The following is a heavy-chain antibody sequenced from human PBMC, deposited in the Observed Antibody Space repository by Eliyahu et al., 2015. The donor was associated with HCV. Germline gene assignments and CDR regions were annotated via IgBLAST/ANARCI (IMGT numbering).Heavy chain of an antibody. CDR2: ISXDGSNK. CDR1: GFTXSXYG. CDR3: AKGKGYRAPTYWYFDL. D-gene: IGHD5-18*01. J-gene: IGHJ2*01. V-gene: IGHV3-30*18. Sequence: QVQLVESGGGVVQPGRSLRLSCAASGFTXSXYGMHWVRQAPGKGLXXVAXISXDGSNKYYADSVKGRFTISRDNSKNTLYLQMNSLRAEDTAVYYCAKGKGYRAPTYWYFDLWGRGTLVTVSS.